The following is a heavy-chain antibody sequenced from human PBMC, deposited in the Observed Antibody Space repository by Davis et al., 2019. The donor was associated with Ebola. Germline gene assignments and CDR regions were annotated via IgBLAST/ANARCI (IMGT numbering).Heavy chain of an antibody. Sequence: MPSETLSLTCTVSGGSASTYHWSWIRQPPGKGLEWIGNIYYSGSTIYNPSLTSRVTISIDMSKIHFSLRLTSVTAADTAVYYCARFVAESATLDYWGQGTLVTVSS. V-gene: IGHV4-59*02. D-gene: IGHD6-19*01. CDR2: IYYSGST. CDR1: GGSASTYH. J-gene: IGHJ4*02. CDR3: ARFVAESATLDY.